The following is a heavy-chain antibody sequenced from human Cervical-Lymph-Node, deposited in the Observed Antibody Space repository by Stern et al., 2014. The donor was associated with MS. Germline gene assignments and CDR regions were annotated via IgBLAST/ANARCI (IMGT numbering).Heavy chain of an antibody. CDR3: ARDSGDESFLDY. J-gene: IGHJ4*02. CDR2: IYYSGST. D-gene: IGHD5-12*01. CDR1: GGSISSYY. V-gene: IGHV4-59*01. Sequence: DQLVESGPGLVKPSETLSLTCTVSGGSISSYYWSWIRQPPGKGLEWIGYIYYSGSTNYNPSLKSRVTISVDTSKNQFSLKLSSVTAADTAVYYCARDSGDESFLDYWGQGTLVTVSS.